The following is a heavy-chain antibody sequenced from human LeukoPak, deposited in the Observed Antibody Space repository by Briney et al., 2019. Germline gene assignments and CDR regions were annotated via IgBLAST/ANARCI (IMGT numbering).Heavy chain of an antibody. Sequence: GESLKISCKGSGYSFTSYWIGWVRQMPGKGLEWMGIIYPGDSDTKYSPSFQGQVTISVDKSISTAYLRWSSLKASDTAMYYCARRGGVERYYYYYMDVWGKGTTVTVSS. V-gene: IGHV5-51*01. J-gene: IGHJ6*03. CDR1: GYSFTSYW. CDR2: IYPGDSDT. CDR3: ARRGGVERYYYYYMDV. D-gene: IGHD2-8*02.